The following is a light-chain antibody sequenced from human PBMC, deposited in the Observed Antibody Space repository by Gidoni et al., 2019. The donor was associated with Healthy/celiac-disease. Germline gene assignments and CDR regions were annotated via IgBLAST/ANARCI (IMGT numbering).Light chain of an antibody. CDR2: EVS. J-gene: IGLJ2*01. V-gene: IGLV2-23*02. Sequence: QSALPQPASVSGSPGPSITISCTGTSSDVGSYNLVSWYQQHPGKAPKLMIYEVSKRPSGVSNRFSGSKSGNTASLTISGPQAEDEADYYCCSYAGSSTYVVFGGGTKLTVL. CDR3: CSYAGSSTYVV. CDR1: SSDVGSYNL.